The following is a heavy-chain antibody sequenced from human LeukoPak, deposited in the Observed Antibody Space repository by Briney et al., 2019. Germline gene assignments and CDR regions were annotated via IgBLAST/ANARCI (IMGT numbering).Heavy chain of an antibody. D-gene: IGHD3-10*01. CDR3: ANLGSMVRGVDYY. J-gene: IGHJ4*02. V-gene: IGHV3-48*03. CDR2: ISSSGSVI. CDR1: GFTFSSYA. Sequence: PGGSLRLSCAASGFTFSSYAMSWVRQAPGKGLEWVSYISSSGSVIYYADSVKGRFTISRDNAKNSLYLQMNSLRAEDTAVYYCANLGSMVRGVDYYWGQGTLVTVSS.